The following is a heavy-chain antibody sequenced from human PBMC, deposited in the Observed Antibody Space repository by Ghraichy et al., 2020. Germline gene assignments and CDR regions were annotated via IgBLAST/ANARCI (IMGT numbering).Heavy chain of an antibody. CDR3: ARVDIVVVPAAKKAFDI. CDR1: GFTVSSNY. D-gene: IGHD2-2*03. Sequence: GGSLRLSCAASGFTVSSNYMSWVRQAPGKGLEWVSVIYSGGSTYYADSVKGRFTISRDNSKNTPYLQMNSLRAEDTAVYYCARVDIVVVPAAKKAFDIWGQGTMVTVSS. J-gene: IGHJ3*02. V-gene: IGHV3-53*01. CDR2: IYSGGST.